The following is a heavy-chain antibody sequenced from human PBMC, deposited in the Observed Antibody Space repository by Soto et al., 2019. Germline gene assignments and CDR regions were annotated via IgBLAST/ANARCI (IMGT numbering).Heavy chain of an antibody. D-gene: IGHD6-13*01. J-gene: IGHJ6*02. CDR3: ARDVTRYSSSWYLGYYGMDV. Sequence: GGSLRLSCVASGITFGSRAMSWVRQAPGEGLEWVSSITDTGEDTKYADSVRGRFTISRDNAKNSLYLQMNSLRAEDTAVYYCARDVTRYSSSWYLGYYGMDVWGQGTTVTVSS. CDR2: ITDTGEDT. CDR1: GITFGSRA. V-gene: IGHV3-23*01.